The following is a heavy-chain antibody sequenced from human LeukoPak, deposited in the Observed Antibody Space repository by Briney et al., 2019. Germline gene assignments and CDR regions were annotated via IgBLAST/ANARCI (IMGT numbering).Heavy chain of an antibody. CDR3: ARDGRPDILTGYYND. D-gene: IGHD3-9*01. V-gene: IGHV4-30-2*01. CDR2: IYHSGST. CDR1: GGSISSGGYY. Sequence: SETLSLTCTVSGGSISSGGYYWSWIRQPPGKGLEWIGYIYHSGSTYYNPSLKSRVTISVDTSKNQFSLKLSSVTAADTAVYYCARDGRPDILTGYYNDWGQGTLVSVSS. J-gene: IGHJ4*02.